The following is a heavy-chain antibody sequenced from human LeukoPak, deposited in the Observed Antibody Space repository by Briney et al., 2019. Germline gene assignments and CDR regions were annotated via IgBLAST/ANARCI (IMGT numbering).Heavy chain of an antibody. D-gene: IGHD3-22*01. CDR1: GGSFSGYY. Sequence: SETLSLTCAVYGGSFSGYYWSWIRQPPGKGLEWIGEINHSGSTSYNPSLKSRVTISVDTSKNQFSLKLSSVTAADTAVYYCARGRLSYYYDSRGWFDPWGQGTLVTVSS. CDR3: ARGRLSYYYDSRGWFDP. V-gene: IGHV4-34*01. CDR2: INHSGST. J-gene: IGHJ5*02.